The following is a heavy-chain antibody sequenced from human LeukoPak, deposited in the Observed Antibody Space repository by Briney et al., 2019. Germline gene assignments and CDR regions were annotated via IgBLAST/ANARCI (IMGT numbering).Heavy chain of an antibody. CDR3: ARGGYNWNWGDI. CDR2: INHSGST. CDR1: GGSFSGYY. J-gene: IGHJ3*02. D-gene: IGHD1-7*01. V-gene: IGHV4-34*01. Sequence: PSETLSLTCAVYGGSFSGYYRSWIRQPPGKGLEWIGEINHSGSTNYNPSLKSRVTISVDTSKNQFSLKLSSVTAADTAVYNCARGGYNWNWGDIWGQGTMVTVSS.